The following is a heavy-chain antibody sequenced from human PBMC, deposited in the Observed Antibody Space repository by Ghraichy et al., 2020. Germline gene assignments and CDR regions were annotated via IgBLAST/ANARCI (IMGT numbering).Heavy chain of an antibody. CDR3: ARDYYGTSGYWGYFDY. CDR2: IYYSGST. V-gene: IGHV4-59*01. J-gene: IGHJ4*02. D-gene: IGHD3-22*01. CDR1: GGSISGYY. Sequence: SETLSLTYTVSGGSISGYYWSWIRQPPGKGLEWIGYIYYSGSTNYNPSLKSRVTISMDTSKNQFSLQLSSVTAADTAVYYCARDYYGTSGYWGYFDYWGQGTLVTVSS.